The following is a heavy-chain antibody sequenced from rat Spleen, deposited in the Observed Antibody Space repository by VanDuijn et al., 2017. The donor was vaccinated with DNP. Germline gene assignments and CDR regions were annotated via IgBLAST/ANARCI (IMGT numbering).Heavy chain of an antibody. CDR2: MSPTTRSS. D-gene: IGHD1-12*01. CDR1: GFSFRDYD. J-gene: IGHJ2*01. CDR3: TTLNFYASLSEYFDY. Sequence: EVQLVESGGDLVQPGRSLRLSCVASGFSFRDYDMAWVRQAPTKGLEWVACMSPTTRSSYYRDSVRGRFTVSRDDSTNTLYLQMDSLRSEDTATYYCTTLNFYASLSEYFDYWGQGVMVTVSS. V-gene: IGHV5-27*01.